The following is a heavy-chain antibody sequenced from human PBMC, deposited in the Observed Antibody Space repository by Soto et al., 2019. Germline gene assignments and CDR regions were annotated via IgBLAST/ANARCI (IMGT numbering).Heavy chain of an antibody. Sequence: GESLKISCKGSGYSFTSYCISWVRQMPGKGLEWMGRIDPSDSYTNYSPSFQGHVTISADKSISTAYLQWSSLKASDTAMYYCAASSMVRGKANYYYYGKDVWGQGTTVTVSS. J-gene: IGHJ6*02. CDR1: GYSFTSYC. V-gene: IGHV5-10-1*01. D-gene: IGHD3-10*01. CDR2: IDPSDSYT. CDR3: AASSMVRGKANYYYYGKDV.